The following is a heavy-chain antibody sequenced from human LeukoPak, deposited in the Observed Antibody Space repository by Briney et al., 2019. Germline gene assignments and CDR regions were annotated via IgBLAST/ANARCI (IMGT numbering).Heavy chain of an antibody. CDR2: IYTSGST. CDR1: GGSISSYY. Sequence: SETLSLTCTVSGGSISSYYWSWIRQPAGKGLEWIGRIYTSGSTNYNPSLKSRVTMSVDTSKNQFSLKLSSVTAAGTAVYYCARESADYGDRYYYGMDVWGQGTTVTVSS. CDR3: ARESADYGDRYYYGMDV. J-gene: IGHJ6*02. D-gene: IGHD4-17*01. V-gene: IGHV4-4*07.